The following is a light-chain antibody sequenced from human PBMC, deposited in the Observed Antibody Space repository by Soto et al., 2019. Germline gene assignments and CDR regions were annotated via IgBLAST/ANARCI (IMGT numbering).Light chain of an antibody. CDR1: SGHSSYA. Sequence: QPVLTQSPSASASLGASVKFTCTLSSGHSSYAIAWHQQQPEKGPRYLMKVNSDGSHSKGDGIPDRFSGSSSGAERYLTISSLQSEDEADYYCQTWGTYVVFGGGTKVTVL. CDR3: QTWGTYVV. J-gene: IGLJ2*01. CDR2: VNSDGSH. V-gene: IGLV4-69*02.